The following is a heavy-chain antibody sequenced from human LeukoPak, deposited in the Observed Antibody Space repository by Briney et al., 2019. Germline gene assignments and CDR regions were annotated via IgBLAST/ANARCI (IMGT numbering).Heavy chain of an antibody. D-gene: IGHD6-19*01. V-gene: IGHV3-20*04. CDR2: INWNGGST. CDR1: GFTFDDYG. Sequence: RPGGSLRLSCAASGFTFDDYGMSWVRQAPGKGLEWVPGINWNGGSTGYADSVKGRFTISRDNAKNSLYLQMNSLRAEDTALYYCAKDRSGMAGYFDYWGQGTLVTVSS. J-gene: IGHJ4*02. CDR3: AKDRSGMAGYFDY.